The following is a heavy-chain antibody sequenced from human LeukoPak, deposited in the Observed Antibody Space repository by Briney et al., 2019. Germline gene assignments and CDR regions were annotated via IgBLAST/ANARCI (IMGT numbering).Heavy chain of an antibody. CDR3: ARSYGGNSPGYFQH. D-gene: IGHD4-23*01. CDR1: GFTFSNYG. V-gene: IGHV3-30*02. CDR2: IRYDGSNK. Sequence: GGPLRLSCAASGFTFSNYGMHWVRQAPGKGLEWVAFIRYDGSNKYYADSVKGRFTISRDNSQNTLYLQMHSLRAEDTALYYCARSYGGNSPGYFQHWGQGTLVTVSS. J-gene: IGHJ1*01.